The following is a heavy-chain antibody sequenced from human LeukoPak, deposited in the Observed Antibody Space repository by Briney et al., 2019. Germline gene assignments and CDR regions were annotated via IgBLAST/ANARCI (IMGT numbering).Heavy chain of an antibody. CDR1: GGTFSSYT. J-gene: IGHJ4*02. CDR2: IIPIFGTA. V-gene: IGHV1-69*05. Sequence: SVKVSCKSSGGTFSSYTITWVRQAPGQGLECMGRIIPIFGTANYAQKFQGRVTITTDESTSTAYMELSSLRSEDTAVYYCARSLCLGNSSRCPSDYWGQGTLVTISS. CDR3: ARSLCLGNSSRCPSDY. D-gene: IGHD6-13*01.